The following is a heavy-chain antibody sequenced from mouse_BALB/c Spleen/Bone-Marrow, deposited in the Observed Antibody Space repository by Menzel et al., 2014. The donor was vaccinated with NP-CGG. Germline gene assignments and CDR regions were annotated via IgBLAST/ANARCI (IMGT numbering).Heavy chain of an antibody. Sequence: DVHLVESGGGLVQPGGSLKLSCAASGFDFSRYWMRWVRQAPGKGLEWIGEINPDSTTINYTPSLKDKFIMSRDNVKNTLYLQMSKVRSEDTALYYCARPDGNPYAMDYWGQGTSVTVSS. CDR1: GFDFSRYW. D-gene: IGHD2-1*01. CDR3: ARPDGNPYAMDY. CDR2: INPDSTTI. J-gene: IGHJ4*01. V-gene: IGHV4-1*02.